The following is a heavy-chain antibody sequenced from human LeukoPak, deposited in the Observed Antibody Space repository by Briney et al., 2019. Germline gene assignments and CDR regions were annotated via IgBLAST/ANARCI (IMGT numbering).Heavy chain of an antibody. Sequence: GGSLRLSCAASGFTFSSYWMHWGRQAPGKRQVGVSRINSVGSSTSYADSVKGRFTISRDNAKNTLYLQMNSLRAEDTAVYYCAKCFWSGYYYYMDVWGKGTTVTVSS. CDR1: GFTFSSYW. CDR3: AKCFWSGYYYYMDV. CDR2: INSVGSST. D-gene: IGHD3-3*01. V-gene: IGHV3-74*01. J-gene: IGHJ6*03.